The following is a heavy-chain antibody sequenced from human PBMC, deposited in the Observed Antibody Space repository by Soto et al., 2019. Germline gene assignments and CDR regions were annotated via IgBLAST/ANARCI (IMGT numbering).Heavy chain of an antibody. D-gene: IGHD2-8*01. CDR3: ARLYIVPTPRGVDYYYYGMDV. Sequence: PGGSLRLSCAGSGFIFNTYAMSWVRQAPGEGLEWVSAITGSGDRTFYADSVKGRFTISRDNSRKTLYLQMNSLRDEDTAVYYCARLYIVPTPRGVDYYYYGMDVWGQGTTVTVSS. CDR1: GFIFNTYA. J-gene: IGHJ6*02. CDR2: ITGSGDRT. V-gene: IGHV3-23*01.